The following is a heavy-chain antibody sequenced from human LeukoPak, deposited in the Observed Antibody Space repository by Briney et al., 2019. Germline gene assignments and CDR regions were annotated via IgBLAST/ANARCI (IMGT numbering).Heavy chain of an antibody. J-gene: IGHJ5*02. D-gene: IGHD3-3*01. V-gene: IGHV4-59*01. CDR1: GFAISTYW. Sequence: PSETLSLTCAASGFAISTYWWGWVRQSPGKGLEWIGYIYSSGSTKYNPSLKSRVTISVDASKNQFALTLRSLTAAYTAAYYCARDYWSGSVEYDPWGQGTLVTVSS. CDR2: IYSSGST. CDR3: ARDYWSGSVEYDP.